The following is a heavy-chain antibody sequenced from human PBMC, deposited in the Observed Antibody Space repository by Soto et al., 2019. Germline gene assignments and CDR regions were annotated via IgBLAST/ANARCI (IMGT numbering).Heavy chain of an antibody. Sequence: ASVKVSCKVSGYTLTELSMHWVRQAPGKGLEWMGGFDPEDGETIYAQKFQGRVTMTEDTSTDTAYMELSSLRSEDTAVYYCATLSELRYFYWLFHRAYYFDYWG. J-gene: IGHJ4*01. V-gene: IGHV1-24*01. CDR2: FDPEDGET. CDR3: ATLSELRYFYWLFHRAYYFDY. D-gene: IGHD3-9*01. CDR1: GYTLTELS.